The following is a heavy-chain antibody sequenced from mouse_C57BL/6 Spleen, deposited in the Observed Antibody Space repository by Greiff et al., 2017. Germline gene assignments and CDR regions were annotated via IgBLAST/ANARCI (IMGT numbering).Heavy chain of an antibody. J-gene: IGHJ3*01. CDR2: IDPSDSYT. Sequence: QVQLKQPGAELVMPGASVKLSCKASGYTFTSYWMHWVKQRPGQGLEWIGEIDPSDSYTNYNQKFKGKSTLTVDKSSSTAYMQLSSLTSEDSAVYYCARYPYDYDGAWFAYWGQGTLVTVSA. CDR3: ARYPYDYDGAWFAY. V-gene: IGHV1-69*01. D-gene: IGHD2-4*01. CDR1: GYTFTSYW.